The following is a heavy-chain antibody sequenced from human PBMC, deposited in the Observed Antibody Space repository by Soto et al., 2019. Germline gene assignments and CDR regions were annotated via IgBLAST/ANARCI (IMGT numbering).Heavy chain of an antibody. D-gene: IGHD2-2*01. CDR3: ARGRVVVPAAVMFNCLDP. CDR1: GGSMSSSGSF. V-gene: IGHV4-39*07. J-gene: IGHJ5*02. CDR2: IYDSGTT. Sequence: SSETLSLTCTVSGGSMSSSGSFWDWIRQSPGRGLEWIGTIYDSGTTYFNPSLKTRVTISVDRSNTRFSLKLSSVTAADTAVYYCARGRVVVPAAVMFNCLDPWGQGALVTVSS.